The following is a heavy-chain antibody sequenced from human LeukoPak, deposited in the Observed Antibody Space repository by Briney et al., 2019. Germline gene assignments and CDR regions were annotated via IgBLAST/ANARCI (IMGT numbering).Heavy chain of an antibody. V-gene: IGHV1-2*02. CDR3: ARDLYGGTSATFDY. CDR1: GYTFTGYY. Sequence: ASVKVSCKASGYTFTGYYMHWVRQAPGQGLEWMGWINPASGGTNYAQKFQGRVTVTRDKSVSTAYMELSRLRSDNTAVYYCARDLYGGTSATFDYWGQGTLVTVSS. CDR2: INPASGGT. J-gene: IGHJ4*02. D-gene: IGHD4-23*01.